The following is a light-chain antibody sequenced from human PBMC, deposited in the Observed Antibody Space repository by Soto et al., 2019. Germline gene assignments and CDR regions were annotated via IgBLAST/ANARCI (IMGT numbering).Light chain of an antibody. CDR1: SSDIGAYNY. J-gene: IGLJ1*01. Sequence: QSVLTQPASVSGSPGQSITISRTGTSSDIGAYNYVSWYQQYPGRAPKLMIYEVNNRPSGGANRFSGSKSGNTASLTISGLQAEDEADYYCSSFTTSSTYVGGAGTKVTVL. V-gene: IGLV2-14*01. CDR3: SSFTTSSTYV. CDR2: EVN.